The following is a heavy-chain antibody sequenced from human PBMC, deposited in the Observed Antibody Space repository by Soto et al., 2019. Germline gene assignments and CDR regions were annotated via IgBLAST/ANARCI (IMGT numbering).Heavy chain of an antibody. CDR1: GFTFSMYW. V-gene: IGHV3-74*01. CDR3: TRGPRSTSTGTGAF. Sequence: GEPRRLSCAASGFTFSMYWVHWVRQGPGKGPEWGARINDDGISTNYADPVKGLFTISRDNAKNTLYLQMDALRVEDTAVYYCTRGPRSTSTGTGAFWGQGT. D-gene: IGHD1-1*01. CDR2: INDDGIST. J-gene: IGHJ4*02.